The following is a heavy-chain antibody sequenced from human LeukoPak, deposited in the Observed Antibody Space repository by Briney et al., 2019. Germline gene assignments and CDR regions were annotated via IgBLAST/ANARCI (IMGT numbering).Heavy chain of an antibody. J-gene: IGHJ3*01. CDR3: ARDSPNWGDAFDV. Sequence: GSLRLSCAASGFAFSSYNMNWVRQAPGKGLEWVSTISTTSKYLVYADSVKGRFIVSRDDAKNSLYLQMSSLRAEDTAVYYCARDSPNWGDAFDVWGPGTMVTVSA. CDR2: ISTTSKYL. CDR1: GFAFSSYN. D-gene: IGHD7-27*01. V-gene: IGHV3-21*01.